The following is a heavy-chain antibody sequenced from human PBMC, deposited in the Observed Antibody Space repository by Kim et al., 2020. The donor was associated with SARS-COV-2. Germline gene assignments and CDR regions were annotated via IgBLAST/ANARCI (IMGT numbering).Heavy chain of an antibody. J-gene: IGHJ5*01. CDR3: AKDEGGYVFQHWLNA. V-gene: IGHV3-23*01. Sequence: GGSLRLSCEASGFTFSNLAMSWVRQAPGKGLEWVAMISGNGVTLFYGDSVSGRFTVSRDNFKNTLYLEMHSLTADDTATYYCAKDEGGYVFQHWLNAWG. CDR1: GFTFSNLA. CDR2: ISGNGVTL. D-gene: IGHD2-15*01.